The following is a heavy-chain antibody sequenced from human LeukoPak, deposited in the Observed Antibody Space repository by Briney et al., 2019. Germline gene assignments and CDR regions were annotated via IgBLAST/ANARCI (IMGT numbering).Heavy chain of an antibody. CDR2: ISYDGSNK. J-gene: IGHJ4*02. V-gene: IGHV3-30*18. CDR3: ANLAVAGTGFDY. Sequence: PGGSLRLSCAASGFTFSSYGMHWVRQAPGKGLEWVAVISYDGSNKYYADSVKGRFTISRDNSKNTLYLQMNSLRAEDTAVYYRANLAVAGTGFDYWGQGTLVTVSS. CDR1: GFTFSSYG. D-gene: IGHD6-19*01.